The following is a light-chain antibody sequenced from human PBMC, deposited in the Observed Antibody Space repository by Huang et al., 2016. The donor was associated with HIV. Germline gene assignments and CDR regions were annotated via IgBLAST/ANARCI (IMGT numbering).Light chain of an antibody. CDR1: QGIGNS. J-gene: IGKJ2*01. V-gene: IGKV3-15*01. CDR3: QQYHEWPRT. Sequence: ERVLTQSPATLSVSPGERATLSCRTSQGIGNSLAWYQLKPGQAPRLLIYETFIRASGIPARFSGGGSEIDFTLTISGLQSEDSAVYYCQQYHEWPRTFGQGTKVEIK. CDR2: ETF.